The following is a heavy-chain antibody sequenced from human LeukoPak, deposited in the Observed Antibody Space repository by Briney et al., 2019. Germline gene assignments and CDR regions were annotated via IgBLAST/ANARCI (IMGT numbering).Heavy chain of an antibody. V-gene: IGHV3-21*01. CDR1: GLTFSSYT. J-gene: IGHJ4*02. Sequence: PGGSLRLSCAAPGLTFSSYTMNWVRQAPGKGLEWVSSVSSNSSYMYYADSVKGRFTISRDNAKNSLYLQMNSLRAEDTAVYYCASAGLVYSSGWYLETPFDYWGQGTLVTVSS. D-gene: IGHD6-13*01. CDR2: VSSNSSYM. CDR3: ASAGLVYSSGWYLETPFDY.